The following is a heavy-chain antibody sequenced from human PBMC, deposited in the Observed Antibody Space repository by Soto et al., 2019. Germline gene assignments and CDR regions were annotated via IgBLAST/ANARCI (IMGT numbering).Heavy chain of an antibody. V-gene: IGHV1-69*12. Sequence: QVQLVQSGAEVKKPGSSVKVSCKASGGTFSSYAISWVRQAPGQGLEWMGGIIPIFGTANYAQKFQGRVTITADDSTSTDYMELSSLRSEDTAVYYCARAGIAVAGTAGYYYGMDVWGQGTTVTVSS. CDR2: IIPIFGTA. J-gene: IGHJ6*02. D-gene: IGHD6-19*01. CDR3: ARAGIAVAGTAGYYYGMDV. CDR1: GGTFSSYA.